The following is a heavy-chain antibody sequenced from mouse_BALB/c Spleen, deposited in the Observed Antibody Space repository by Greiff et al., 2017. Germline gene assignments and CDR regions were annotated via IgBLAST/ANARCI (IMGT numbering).Heavy chain of an antibody. CDR2: ISSGGSYT. D-gene: IGHD3-1*01. CDR3: ARDRGGYYAMDY. V-gene: IGHV5-9-4*01. CDR1: GFTFSSYA. Sequence: EVQLQQSGGGLVKPGGSLKLSCAASGFTFSSYAMSWVRQSPEKRLEWVAEISSGGSYTYYPDTVTGRFTISRDNAKNTLYLEMSSLRSEDTAMYYCARDRGGYYAMDYWGQGTSVTVSS. J-gene: IGHJ4*01.